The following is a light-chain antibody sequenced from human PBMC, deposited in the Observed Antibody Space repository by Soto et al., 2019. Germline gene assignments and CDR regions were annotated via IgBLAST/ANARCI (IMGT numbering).Light chain of an antibody. CDR2: EGS. CDR3: CSYTTSDTRV. CDR1: NSDVGSYSL. Sequence: QSVLTQPASVSGSPGQSITISCTGTNSDVGSYSLVSWYQQHPGEAPKLIIYEGSKRPSGVSNRFSGSKSGYTASLTISGLQAEDEADYYCCSYTTSDTRVFGTGTKLTVL. V-gene: IGLV2-14*02. J-gene: IGLJ1*01.